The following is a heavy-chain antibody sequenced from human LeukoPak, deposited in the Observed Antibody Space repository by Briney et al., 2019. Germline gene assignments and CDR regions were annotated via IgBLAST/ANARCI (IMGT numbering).Heavy chain of an antibody. CDR2: ISSSSSYI. CDR3: ARDLDYYYMDV. CDR1: GFTFSSYS. Sequence: GGSLRLSCAASGFTFSSYSMNWVRQAPGKGLEWVSSISSSSSYIYYADSVKGRFTISRDNAKNSLYLQTNSLRAEDTAVYYCARDLDYYYMDVWGKGTTVTVSS. V-gene: IGHV3-21*01. J-gene: IGHJ6*03.